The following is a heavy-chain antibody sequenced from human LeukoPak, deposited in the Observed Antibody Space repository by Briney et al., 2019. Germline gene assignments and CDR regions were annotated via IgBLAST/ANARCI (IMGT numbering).Heavy chain of an antibody. J-gene: IGHJ3*02. D-gene: IGHD3-9*01. V-gene: IGHV3-48*01. CDR3: AEGPYYDILTGYSSDAFHI. CDR2: ISSSSSTI. CDR1: GFTFSSYS. Sequence: GSLRLSCEASGFTFSSYSMNWVRQAPGKGLEWVSYISSSSSTIDYADSVKGRFTISRDNAKNSLYLQMNSLRAEDTAVYYCAEGPYYDILTGYSSDAFHIWGQGTVVTVSS.